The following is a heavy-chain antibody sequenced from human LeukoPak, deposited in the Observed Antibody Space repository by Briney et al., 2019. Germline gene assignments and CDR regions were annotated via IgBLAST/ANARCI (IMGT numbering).Heavy chain of an antibody. Sequence: PGGSLRLSCAASGFTFSSYWMNWVRQAPGKGLVWVSRIASDGSSTTYADSVKGRFSISRDNAKNSLYLQMNSLRAEDTAVYYCARDPNFRDYDYVWGSSSFSSGLDYWGQGTLVTVSS. CDR2: IASDGSST. V-gene: IGHV3-74*01. J-gene: IGHJ4*02. CDR3: ARDPNFRDYDYVWGSSSFSSGLDY. CDR1: GFTFSSYW. D-gene: IGHD3-16*01.